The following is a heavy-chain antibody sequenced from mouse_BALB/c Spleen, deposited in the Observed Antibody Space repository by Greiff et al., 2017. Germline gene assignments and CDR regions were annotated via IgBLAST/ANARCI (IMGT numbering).Heavy chain of an antibody. CDR1: GFTFTDYY. CDR2: IRNKANGYTT. V-gene: IGHV7-3*02. J-gene: IGHJ2*01. Sequence: EVMLVESGGGLVQPGGSLRLSCATSGFTFTDYYMSWVRQPPGKALEWLGFIRNKANGYTTEYSASVKGRFTISRDNSQSILYLQMNTLRAEDSATYYCARDAFFYGSSPYFDYWGQGTTLTVSS. CDR3: ARDAFFYGSSPYFDY. D-gene: IGHD1-1*01.